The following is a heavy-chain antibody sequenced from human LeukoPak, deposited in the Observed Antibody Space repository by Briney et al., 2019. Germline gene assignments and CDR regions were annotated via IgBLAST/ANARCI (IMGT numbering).Heavy chain of an antibody. V-gene: IGHV5-51*01. CDR2: IYPGDSDT. J-gene: IGHJ3*02. CDR3: ARHDGTSLDALDI. Sequence: GESLKISCKGSGYSFTRNWIGWVRQMPGKGLEWMGIIYPGDSDTRYSPSFQGQVTISADKSISTAYLQWSSLKASDTAMYYCARHDGTSLDALDIWGQGTMVNVSP. D-gene: IGHD4-23*01. CDR1: GYSFTRNW.